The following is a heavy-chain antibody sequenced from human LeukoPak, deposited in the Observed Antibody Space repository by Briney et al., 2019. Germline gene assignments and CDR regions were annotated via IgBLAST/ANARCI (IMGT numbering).Heavy chain of an antibody. CDR1: GFTFSSYA. J-gene: IGHJ4*02. CDR3: AKDRRGDYCFDY. D-gene: IGHD4-17*01. Sequence: GRSLRLSCAASGFTFSSYAMHWVRQAPGKGLEWVAVLSYDGSNKYYSDSVKGRFTISRDNSKNTLYLQMNSLRTEDTAVYYCAKDRRGDYCFDYWGQGTLVTVSS. CDR2: LSYDGSNK. V-gene: IGHV3-30*04.